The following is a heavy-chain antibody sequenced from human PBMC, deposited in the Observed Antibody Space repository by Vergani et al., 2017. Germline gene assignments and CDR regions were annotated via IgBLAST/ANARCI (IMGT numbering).Heavy chain of an antibody. J-gene: IGHJ6*03. CDR3: ARDPSNYKGYYYYYYYMDV. CDR1: GFTFSSYS. D-gene: IGHD4-11*01. Sequence: EVQLVESGGGLVKPGGSLRLSCAASGFTFSSYSMNWVRQAPGKGLEWVSSISSSSGYIYYADSVKGRFTISRDNAKNSLYLQMNSLRAEDTAVYYCARDPSNYKGYYYYYYYMDVWGKGTTVTVSS. V-gene: IGHV3-21*01. CDR2: ISSSSGYI.